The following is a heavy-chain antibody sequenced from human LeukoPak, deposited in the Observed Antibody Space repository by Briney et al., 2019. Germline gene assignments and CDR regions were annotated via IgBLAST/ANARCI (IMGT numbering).Heavy chain of an antibody. CDR2: ISWKSGTI. D-gene: IGHD6-13*01. J-gene: IGHJ4*02. CDR1: GFTFDDYA. Sequence: GGSLRLSCAASGFTFDDYAMHWVRQAPGKGLEWVSGISWKSGTIYYADSVKGRFTISRDDAKNSLYLQMHSLRAEDTALYYCAKRSAAGTVGYFDYWGQGTLVTVSS. CDR3: AKRSAAGTVGYFDY. V-gene: IGHV3-9*01.